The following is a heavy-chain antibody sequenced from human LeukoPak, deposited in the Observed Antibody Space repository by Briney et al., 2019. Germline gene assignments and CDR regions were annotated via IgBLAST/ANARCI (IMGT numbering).Heavy chain of an antibody. J-gene: IGHJ6*03. V-gene: IGHV1-69*13. CDR1: GYTFTGYY. Sequence: ASVKVSCKASGYTFTGYYMHWVRQAPGQGLEWMGGIIPIFGTANYAQKFQGRVTITADESTSTAYMELSSLRSVDTAVYYCARDRVIAARQAVYYYYMDVWGKGTTVTVSS. D-gene: IGHD6-6*01. CDR3: ARDRVIAARQAVYYYYMDV. CDR2: IIPIFGTA.